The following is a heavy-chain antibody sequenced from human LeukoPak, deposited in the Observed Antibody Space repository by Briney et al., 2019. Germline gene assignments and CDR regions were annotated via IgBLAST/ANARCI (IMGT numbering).Heavy chain of an antibody. J-gene: IGHJ5*02. CDR1: GINFNTYA. CDR3: AKDRGYEVLFDP. V-gene: IGHV3-43*02. D-gene: IGHD5-12*01. Sequence: SGGSLRLSCAASGINFNTYAMHWVRQAPGKGLEWVSLITGDGDRTSYADSVKGRFTISRDNDKNSLYLQMNSLRIEDTALYYCAKDRGYEVLFDPWGQGTLVAVSS. CDR2: ITGDGDRT.